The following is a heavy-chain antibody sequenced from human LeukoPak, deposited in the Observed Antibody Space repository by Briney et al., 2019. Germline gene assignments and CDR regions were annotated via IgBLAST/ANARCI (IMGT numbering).Heavy chain of an antibody. CDR1: GYSFTSYW. CDR2: IYPGDSDT. CDR3: ARVRVGDWYLDY. V-gene: IGHV5-51*01. Sequence: GESLKISCKGSGYSFTSYWIGWVRQMPGKGLEWMGIIYPGDSDTRYSPSFQGQVTISADKSINTAYLQWSSLQASDIAIYYCARVRVGDWYLDYWGQGTLVTVSS. J-gene: IGHJ4*02. D-gene: IGHD2-21*02.